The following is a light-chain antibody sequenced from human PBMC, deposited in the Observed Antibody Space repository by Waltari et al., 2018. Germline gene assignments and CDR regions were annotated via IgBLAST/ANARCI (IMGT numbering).Light chain of an antibody. V-gene: IGKV1-39*01. Sequence: DIQMTQSPSSLSASVGDSVTITCRASQTISSYVNWYQQKPGKAPKILIFAASRLQNGVPSRFSGGSGTDFTLTISSLQSEDFGTYYCQQSFSSPRSFGQGTKLDIK. J-gene: IGKJ2*01. CDR1: QTISSY. CDR3: QQSFSSPRS. CDR2: AAS.